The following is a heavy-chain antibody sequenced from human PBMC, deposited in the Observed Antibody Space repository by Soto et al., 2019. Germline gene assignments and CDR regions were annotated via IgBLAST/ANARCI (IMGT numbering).Heavy chain of an antibody. CDR3: AHSLIGYYYDSSGSNWFDH. V-gene: IGHV2-5*02. D-gene: IGHD3-22*01. J-gene: IGHJ5*02. CDR2: IYWDDDK. CDR1: GFSLSTSGVG. Sequence: QFTLKESGPTLVKPTQTLTLTCTFSGFSLSTSGVGVGWIRQPPGKALEWLALIYWDDDKRYSPSLKSRLTITNDTTKNQVVLTMTNMDPVDTATYYCAHSLIGYYYDSSGSNWFDHWGQGTLVTVSS.